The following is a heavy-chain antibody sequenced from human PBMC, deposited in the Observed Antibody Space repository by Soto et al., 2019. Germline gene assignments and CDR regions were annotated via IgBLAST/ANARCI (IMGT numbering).Heavy chain of an antibody. CDR3: ARDRDIVLVPAARKYYYYGMDV. D-gene: IGHD2-2*01. CDR2: IWYDGSNK. V-gene: IGHV3-33*01. J-gene: IGHJ6*02. Sequence: QVQLVESGGGVVQPGRSLRLSCAASGFTFSSYGMHWVRQAPGKGLEWVAVIWYDGSNKYYADSVKGRFTISRDNSKNTLYLQMYSLRAEATAVYSCARDRDIVLVPAARKYYYYGMDVWGQGTTVTVSS. CDR1: GFTFSSYG.